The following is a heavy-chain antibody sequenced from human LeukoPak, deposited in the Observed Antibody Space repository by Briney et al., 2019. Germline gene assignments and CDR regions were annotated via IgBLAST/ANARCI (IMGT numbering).Heavy chain of an antibody. Sequence: PGGSLRLSCAASGFIFSSYGMHWVRQASGKGLEWVAVISYDGINKYYADSMKGRFTISRDNSKNTLYLQMNGLRPEDTAVYYCAKAGHYYDTSGYYLVDWGQGTLVTVSS. V-gene: IGHV3-30*18. CDR2: ISYDGINK. D-gene: IGHD3-22*01. CDR3: AKAGHYYDTSGYYLVD. J-gene: IGHJ4*02. CDR1: GFIFSSYG.